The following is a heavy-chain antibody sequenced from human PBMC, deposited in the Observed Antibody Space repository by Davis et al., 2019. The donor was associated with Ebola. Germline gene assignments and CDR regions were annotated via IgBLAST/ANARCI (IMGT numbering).Heavy chain of an antibody. J-gene: IGHJ4*02. CDR1: GFTLSGYD. Sequence: PGGSLRLSCAASGFTLSGYDMNWVRQAPGKGLQWVAVIWDDGSNKYYADSVKGRFTISRDNSKNTLYLQMNSLRAEDTAVYYCAKDKGRYSGYDGVDSWGQGTLVTVSS. CDR3: AKDKGRYSGYDGVDS. D-gene: IGHD5-12*01. CDR2: IWDDGSNK. V-gene: IGHV3-33*06.